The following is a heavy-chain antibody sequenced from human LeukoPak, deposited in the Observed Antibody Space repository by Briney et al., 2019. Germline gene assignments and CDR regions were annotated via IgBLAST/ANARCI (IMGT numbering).Heavy chain of an antibody. CDR2: IWYDGSNK. CDR3: ARDYVGATTPQNFYFDY. Sequence: RPGGSLRLSCAASGFTFSSYGMHWVRQAPGKGLEWVAVIWYDGSNKYYADSVKGRFTISRDNSKNTLYLQMNSLRAEDTAVYYCARDYVGATTPQNFYFDYWGQGTLVTVSS. J-gene: IGHJ4*02. V-gene: IGHV3-33*08. CDR1: GFTFSSYG. D-gene: IGHD1-26*01.